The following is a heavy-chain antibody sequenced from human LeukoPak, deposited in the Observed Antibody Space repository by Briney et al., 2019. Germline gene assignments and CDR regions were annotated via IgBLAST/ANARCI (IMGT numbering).Heavy chain of an antibody. J-gene: IGHJ5*02. CDR3: ARGVVVIAANRSVWFDP. CDR1: GYTFTGYD. CDR2: MNPNSGNT. V-gene: IGHV1-8*03. D-gene: IGHD3-22*01. Sequence: ASVKVSCKASGYTFTGYDINWVRQATGQGLEWMGWMNPNSGNTGYAQKFQGRVTITWNTSISTAYMGLSSLRSEDTAVYYCARGVVVIAANRSVWFDPWGQGTLVTVSS.